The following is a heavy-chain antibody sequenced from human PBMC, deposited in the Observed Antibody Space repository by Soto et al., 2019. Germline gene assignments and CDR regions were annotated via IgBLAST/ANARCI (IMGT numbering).Heavy chain of an antibody. J-gene: IGHJ6*02. CDR3: ARARYGSVSYYKSSYYYCGMDV. V-gene: IGHV1-69*01. CDR2: LIPIFGTA. CDR1: GGTFSSYA. Sequence: QVQLVQSGAEVKKPGSSVKVSCKASGGTFSSYAISWVRQAPGQGLEWMGGLIPIFGTANYAQKFQGRVTITADESTRTAYMELSSLRSEDTAVYYCARARYGSVSYYKSSYYYCGMDVWGQGTTVTVSS. D-gene: IGHD3-10*01.